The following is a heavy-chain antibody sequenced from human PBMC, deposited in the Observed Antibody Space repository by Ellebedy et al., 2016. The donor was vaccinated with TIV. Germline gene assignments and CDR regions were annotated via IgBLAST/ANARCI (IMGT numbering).Heavy chain of an antibody. CDR2: IRSKAYGGTT. V-gene: IGHV3-49*03. CDR3: SRVFGIAGVDY. CDR1: GFTFGDYG. Sequence: GESLKISCTASGFTFGDYGLGWYRQAPGKGLECISLIRSKAYGGTTEYAASVKGRFTVSGDDSKTISYLQMNSLKTEDTAVYYCSRVFGIAGVDYWGQGTLVTVSS. D-gene: IGHD6-13*01. J-gene: IGHJ4*02.